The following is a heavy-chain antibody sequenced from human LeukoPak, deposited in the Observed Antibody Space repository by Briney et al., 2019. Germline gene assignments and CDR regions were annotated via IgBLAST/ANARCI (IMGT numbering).Heavy chain of an antibody. Sequence: PGGSLRLSWAAPGFTFSPYAMHWVRQAPGKGLEWVALISNDGSKKYYADSVKGRFTISRDNSKNTLDLQMNSLRGEDTAVYYCAKDGYCSSTSCYPNPFDFWGQGTLVTVSS. CDR2: ISNDGSKK. CDR3: AKDGYCSSTSCYPNPFDF. V-gene: IGHV3-30*18. CDR1: GFTFSPYA. D-gene: IGHD2-2*03. J-gene: IGHJ4*02.